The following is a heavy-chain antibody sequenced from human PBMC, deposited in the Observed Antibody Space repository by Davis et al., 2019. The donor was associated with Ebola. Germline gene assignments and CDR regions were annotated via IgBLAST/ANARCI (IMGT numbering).Heavy chain of an antibody. D-gene: IGHD6-19*01. J-gene: IGHJ4*02. CDR3: ARGSQWLGPDY. V-gene: IGHV4-30-2*01. CDR2: IYDTLDDIGVS. Sequence: MPSETLSLTCAVSGDSISRGVYSWSWIRQPPGKGLEWIGYIYDTLDDIGVSSYNPSLKSRVTMLVDRSKNQFSLTLSSVTAADTAVYYCARGSQWLGPDYWGQGTLVTVSS. CDR1: GDSISRGVYS.